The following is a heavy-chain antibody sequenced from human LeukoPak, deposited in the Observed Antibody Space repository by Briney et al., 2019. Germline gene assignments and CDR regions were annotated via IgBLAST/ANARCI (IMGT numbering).Heavy chain of an antibody. D-gene: IGHD3-3*01. CDR1: GGSISSGDYY. CDR2: IYYSGST. Sequence: SETLSLTCTVSGGSISSGDYYWSWIRQPPGKGLEWIGYIYYSGSTYYNPSLKSRVTISVDTSKNQFSLKLSSVTAADTAVYYCATESVRFQAFDIWGRGTMVTVSS. CDR3: ATESVRFQAFDI. V-gene: IGHV4-30-4*01. J-gene: IGHJ3*02.